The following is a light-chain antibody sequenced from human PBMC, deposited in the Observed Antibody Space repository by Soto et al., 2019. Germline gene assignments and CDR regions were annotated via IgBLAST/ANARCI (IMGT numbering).Light chain of an antibody. Sequence: DIQMTQSPSTLSASVGDRVTITCRASQTIHSFLAWYQQKAGKAPKLLIYDASNLGSGVPSRFSGSGSGTEFTLTASSLQPDDFATFDCQQFHSFPLSFCQWTKVEI. V-gene: IGKV1-5*01. CDR2: DAS. CDR3: QQFHSFPLS. CDR1: QTIHSF. J-gene: IGKJ1*01.